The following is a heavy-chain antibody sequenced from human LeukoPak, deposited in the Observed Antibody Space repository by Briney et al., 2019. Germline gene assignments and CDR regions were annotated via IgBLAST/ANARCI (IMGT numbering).Heavy chain of an antibody. CDR1: GFTFSNHW. D-gene: IGHD2-2*01. Sequence: GGSLRLSCAASGFTFSNHWMSWVRQPPGKGLEGVANIKQDGSEKYYVDSVKGRFTISRDNAKNSLYLQMNSLSAEDTAVYYCAREFRPAAIPFYYHYAMDVWGQGTTVTVSS. V-gene: IGHV3-7*01. CDR2: IKQDGSEK. J-gene: IGHJ6*02. CDR3: AREFRPAAIPFYYHYAMDV.